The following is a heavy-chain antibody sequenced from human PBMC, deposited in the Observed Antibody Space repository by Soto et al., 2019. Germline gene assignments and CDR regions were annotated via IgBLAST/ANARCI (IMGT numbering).Heavy chain of an antibody. D-gene: IGHD6-19*01. CDR2: FSYSGST. V-gene: IGHV4-59*08. J-gene: IGHJ4*02. Sequence: PSETLSLTCTVSGGSISNSYWSWIRQPPGKGLEWIVYFSYSGSTNYNPSLKSRVTMSLDTSKNQFSLKLNSVTAADTAVYYCARHVFGGWYYFADWGPGPLVTVSS. CDR1: GGSISNSY. CDR3: ARHVFGGWYYFAD.